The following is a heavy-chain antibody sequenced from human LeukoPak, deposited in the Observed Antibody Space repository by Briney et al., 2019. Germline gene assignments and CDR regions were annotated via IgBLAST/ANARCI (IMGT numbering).Heavy chain of an antibody. D-gene: IGHD3-16*01. V-gene: IGHV3-23*01. J-gene: IGHJ4*02. CDR2: ISGSGGST. Sequence: GGSLRLSCAGSGFTFSSYAMSWVRQAPGKGLEWVSAISGSGGSTYYADSVKGRFTISRDNSKNTLYLQMNSLRAEDTAVYYCAKDQLGIITPIDYWGQGTLVTVSS. CDR3: AKDQLGIITPIDY. CDR1: GFTFSSYA.